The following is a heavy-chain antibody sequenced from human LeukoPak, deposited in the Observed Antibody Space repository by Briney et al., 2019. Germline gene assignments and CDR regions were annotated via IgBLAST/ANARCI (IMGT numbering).Heavy chain of an antibody. CDR1: GFTFSTYS. J-gene: IGHJ5*02. Sequence: GGSLRLSCAASGFTFSTYSMNWVRQAPGKGLEWVSSISTTRNYIFYADSVKGRFTISRDNAKNSLYLQMNSLRAEDTAVHYCARGIYGSGSSWFDPWGQGTLVTVSS. CDR3: ARGIYGSGSSWFDP. V-gene: IGHV3-21*06. D-gene: IGHD3-10*01. CDR2: ISTTRNYI.